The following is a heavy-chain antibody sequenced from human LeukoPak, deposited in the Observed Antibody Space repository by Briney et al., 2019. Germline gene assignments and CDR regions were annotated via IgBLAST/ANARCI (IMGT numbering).Heavy chain of an antibody. CDR3: TTHPGYESY. Sequence: GGSLRLSCAASGFIVSSKYMSWVRQAPGRGLEWVSVTYSGGSTYYADSVKGRFTISRDNSKNTLYLQMNSLRAEDTAVYYCTTHPGYESYWGQGTLVTVSS. D-gene: IGHD2-15*01. J-gene: IGHJ4*02. CDR1: GFIVSSKY. CDR2: TYSGGST. V-gene: IGHV3-53*01.